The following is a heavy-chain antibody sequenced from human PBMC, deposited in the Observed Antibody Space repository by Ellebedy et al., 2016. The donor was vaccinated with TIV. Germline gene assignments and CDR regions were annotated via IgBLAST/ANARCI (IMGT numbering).Heavy chain of an antibody. D-gene: IGHD6-13*01. J-gene: IGHJ3*02. CDR3: ARVVWQQPVSYAFDI. Sequence: MPSETLSLTCTVSGGSISSYYWSWIRQPPRKGLEWIGYISYSGSTNYNPSLKSRVTISVDTSKNQFSLRLNSVTAADTAVYYCARVVWQQPVSYAFDIWGQGTMVTVSS. CDR1: GGSISSYY. V-gene: IGHV4-59*01. CDR2: ISYSGST.